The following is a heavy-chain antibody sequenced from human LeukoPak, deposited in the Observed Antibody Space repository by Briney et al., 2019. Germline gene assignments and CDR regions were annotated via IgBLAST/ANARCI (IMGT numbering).Heavy chain of an antibody. CDR3: ARDRVYGDRDYFDY. CDR2: IYYTGST. D-gene: IGHD4-17*01. CDR1: GGSISSNNYH. J-gene: IGHJ4*02. Sequence: SETLSLTCTVSGGSISSNNYHWGWIRQPPGKGLEWIGNIYYTGSTYYNPSLKSRVTISIDTSNNQFSLKLSSVTAADTAVYYCARDRVYGDRDYFDYWGQGTLVTVSS. V-gene: IGHV4-39*07.